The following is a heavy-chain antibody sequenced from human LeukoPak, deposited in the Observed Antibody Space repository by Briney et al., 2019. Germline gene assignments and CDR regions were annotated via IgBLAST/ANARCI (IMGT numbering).Heavy chain of an antibody. CDR1: GFTFSSYA. D-gene: IGHD2-2*01. CDR2: ISGSGGST. J-gene: IGHJ4*02. CDR3: AKFCGGSTSCYLIDY. Sequence: GGSLRLSYAASGFTFSSYAMSWVRQAPGKGLEWVSGISGSGGSTYYADSVKGRFTISRDNSKNTLSLQMNSLRAEDTAVYYCAKFCGGSTSCYLIDYWGQGTLVTVSS. V-gene: IGHV3-23*01.